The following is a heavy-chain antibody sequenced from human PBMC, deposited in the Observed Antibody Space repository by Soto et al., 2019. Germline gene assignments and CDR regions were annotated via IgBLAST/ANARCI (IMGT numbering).Heavy chain of an antibody. Sequence: GGSLRLSCAASGFNVGDYEMNWVRQAPGKGLEWVSMITSGGTVFYYADSVRGRFAISRDDTENSLHLQMNSLRVEDTAMYYCARGRYALGVWGQGTTVTVSS. V-gene: IGHV3-48*03. CDR1: GFNVGDYE. D-gene: IGHD3-9*01. CDR3: ARGRYALGV. J-gene: IGHJ6*02. CDR2: ITSGGTVF.